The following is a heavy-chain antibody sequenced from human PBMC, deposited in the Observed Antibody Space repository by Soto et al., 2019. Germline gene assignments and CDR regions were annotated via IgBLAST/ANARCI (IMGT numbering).Heavy chain of an antibody. V-gene: IGHV1-69*02. CDR2: IIPILGIA. CDR1: GGTFSSYT. Sequence: SVKVSCKACGGTFSSYTISWVRQAPGQGLEWMGRIIPILGIANYAQKFQGRVTITADKSTSTAYMELSSLRSEDTAVYYCARVSAGTSRALFDYWGQGTLVTVSS. J-gene: IGHJ4*02. D-gene: IGHD1-7*01. CDR3: ARVSAGTSRALFDY.